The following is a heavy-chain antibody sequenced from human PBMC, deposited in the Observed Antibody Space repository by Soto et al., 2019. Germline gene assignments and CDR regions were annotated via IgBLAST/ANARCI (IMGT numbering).Heavy chain of an antibody. V-gene: IGHV1-69*12. CDR3: ARDLISTMVRGVHGMDV. Sequence: QVQLVQSGAEVKKPGSSVKVSCKASGGTFSSYAISWVRQAPGQGLEWMRGIIPIFGTANYAQKFQSRVTITADESTSTAYMELISLRSEDTAVYYCARDLISTMVRGVHGMDVWGQGTTVTVSS. CDR2: IIPIFGTA. J-gene: IGHJ6*02. CDR1: GGTFSSYA. D-gene: IGHD3-10*01.